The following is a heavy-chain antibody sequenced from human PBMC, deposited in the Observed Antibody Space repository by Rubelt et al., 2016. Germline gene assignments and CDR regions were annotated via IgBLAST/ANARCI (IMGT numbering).Heavy chain of an antibody. CDR1: GGSVGTYY. V-gene: IGHV4-59*02. J-gene: IGHJ4*02. CDR2: IYYNGRA. D-gene: IGHD5-18*01. CDR3: ARARYSSAQIGVIDY. Sequence: QVQLQESGPGLVKPSETLSLTCTVSGGSVGTYYWSWVRQPPGKGLEWIGYIYYNGRAIYSPSLKSRVTITGDTSNKQFSRKLGSVTVADTAVYYCARARYSSAQIGVIDYWGQGTLVTVSS.